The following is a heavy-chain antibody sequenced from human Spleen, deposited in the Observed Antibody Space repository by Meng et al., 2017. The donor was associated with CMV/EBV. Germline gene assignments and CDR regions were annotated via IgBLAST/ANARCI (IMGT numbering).Heavy chain of an antibody. J-gene: IGHJ4*02. V-gene: IGHV3-74*01. CDR1: GFTFSNYW. CDR3: ARNRRYYYGSGSYYNSYYFDY. Sequence: GESLKISCAASGFTFSNYWMHWVRQDPGKGLVWDSLVNDDGSITSYADSVKGRFTIFRDNAKNTLYLQMNSLRAEDTAVFYCARNRRYYYGSGSYYNSYYFDYWGQGALVTVSS. D-gene: IGHD3-10*01. CDR2: VNDDGSIT.